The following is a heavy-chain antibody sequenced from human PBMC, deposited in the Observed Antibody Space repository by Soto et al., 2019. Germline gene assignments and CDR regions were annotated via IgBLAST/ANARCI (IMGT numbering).Heavy chain of an antibody. J-gene: IGHJ4*02. CDR2: IYYSGST. CDR1: GGSISSSSYY. Sequence: QLQLQESGPGLVKPSETLSLTCTVSGGSISSSSYYWGWIRQPPGKGLEWIGSIYYSGSTYYNPSLKSRVTISVDTSKNQFSLKLSSVTAADTAVYYCARQEHSSGTYYFDYWGQGTLVTVSS. D-gene: IGHD6-19*01. CDR3: ARQEHSSGTYYFDY. V-gene: IGHV4-39*01.